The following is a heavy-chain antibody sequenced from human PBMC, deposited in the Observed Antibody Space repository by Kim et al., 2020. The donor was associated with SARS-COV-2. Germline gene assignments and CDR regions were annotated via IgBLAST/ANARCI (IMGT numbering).Heavy chain of an antibody. D-gene: IGHD3-10*01. Sequence: ASVKVSCKASGYTFTGYYMHWVRQAPGQGLEWMGWINPNSGGTNYAQKFQGWVTMTRDTSISTAYMELSRLRSDDTAVYYCARTPIFGRGVFGLEYGMDVWGQGTTVTVSS. J-gene: IGHJ6*02. CDR1: GYTFTGYY. CDR3: ARTPIFGRGVFGLEYGMDV. V-gene: IGHV1-2*04. CDR2: INPNSGGT.